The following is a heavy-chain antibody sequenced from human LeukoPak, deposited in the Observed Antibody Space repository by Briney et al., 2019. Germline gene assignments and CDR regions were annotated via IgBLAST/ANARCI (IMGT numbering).Heavy chain of an antibody. D-gene: IGHD6-19*01. CDR2: ISGSGGST. CDR1: GFTFSSYA. J-gene: IGHJ6*02. V-gene: IGHV3-23*01. Sequence: GGSLRLSCAASGFTFSSYAMSWVRQAPGKGLEWVSAISGSGGSTYYADSVKGRFTISRDNSKNTLYLQMNSLRAEDTAVYYCAKRSVRGWIHYYYGMDVWGQGTTVTVSS. CDR3: AKRSVRGWIHYYYGMDV.